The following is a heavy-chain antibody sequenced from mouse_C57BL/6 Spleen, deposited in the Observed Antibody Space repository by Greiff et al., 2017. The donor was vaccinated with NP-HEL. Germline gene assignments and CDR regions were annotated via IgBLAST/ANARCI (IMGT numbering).Heavy chain of an antibody. J-gene: IGHJ2*01. D-gene: IGHD2-5*01. CDR1: GFTFSSYA. CDR2: ISDGGSYT. V-gene: IGHV5-4*01. Sequence: EVQGVESGGGLVKPGGSLKLSCAASGFTFSSYAMSWVRQTPEKRLEWVATISDGGSYTYYPDNVKGRFTISRDNAKNNLYLQMSHLKSEDTAMCYCARDGYVSNCVYFGDWGQGTTLTVSS. CDR3: ARDGYVSNCVYFGD.